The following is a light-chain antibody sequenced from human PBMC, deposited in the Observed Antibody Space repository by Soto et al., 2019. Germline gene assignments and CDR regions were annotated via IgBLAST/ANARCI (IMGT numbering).Light chain of an antibody. J-gene: IGLJ1*01. CDR3: QSFDSALSAYV. V-gene: IGLV1-40*01. Sequence: QSVLTQPPSVSGAPGQRVAISCAGSSSNIGAAYDLHWYQHLPGAAPKLLIYDDNNRPSGVPDRFSGSRSGTSASLAITGLQAEDEADYYCQSFDSALSAYVFGTGTQLTVL. CDR2: DDN. CDR1: SSNIGAAYD.